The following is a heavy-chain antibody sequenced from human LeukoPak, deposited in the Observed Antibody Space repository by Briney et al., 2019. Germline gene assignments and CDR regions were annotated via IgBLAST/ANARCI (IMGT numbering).Heavy chain of an antibody. CDR3: ARRRDYFDS. J-gene: IGHJ4*02. V-gene: IGHV3-11*01. Sequence: GGSLRLSCAASGFTFSDYYFSWIRQAPGKGLEWIGYISSSGSIYYADSVKGRFTMSRDDAKSSLYLQVSSLRAEDTALYCARRRDYFDSWGQGTLVTVSS. CDR1: GFTFSDYY. CDR2: ISSSGSI.